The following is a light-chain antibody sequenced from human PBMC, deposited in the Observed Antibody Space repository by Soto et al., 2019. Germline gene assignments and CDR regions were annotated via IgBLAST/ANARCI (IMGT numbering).Light chain of an antibody. CDR2: GNS. Sequence: QSVLTQPPSVSGAPGQRVTISCTGSSSNIGAGYDVHWYQQLPGTAPKLLIYGNSNRPSGVPDRFSGSKSGTSASLAITGLQTGDEAEYYCGTWDNSLSAGVFGGGTKLTVL. V-gene: IGLV1-40*01. CDR3: GTWDNSLSAGV. CDR1: SSNIGAGYD. J-gene: IGLJ2*01.